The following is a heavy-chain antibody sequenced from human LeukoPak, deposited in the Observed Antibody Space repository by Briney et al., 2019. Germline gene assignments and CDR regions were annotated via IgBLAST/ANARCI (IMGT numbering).Heavy chain of an antibody. D-gene: IGHD2-21*01. J-gene: IGHJ5*02. Sequence: GASVKVSCKASGYTFTGYYMHWVRQAPGQGLEWMGCINPNSGDTDYAQRVQGRVTMTRDTSISTAYMELSGLRSDDTAVYYCARDYSDQTNLVWFDPRGEGTLVTVSS. CDR1: GYTFTGYY. V-gene: IGHV1-2*02. CDR2: INPNSGDT. CDR3: ARDYSDQTNLVWFDP.